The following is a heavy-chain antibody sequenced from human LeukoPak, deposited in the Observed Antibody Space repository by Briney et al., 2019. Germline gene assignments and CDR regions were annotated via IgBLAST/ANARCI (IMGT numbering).Heavy chain of an antibody. V-gene: IGHV1-18*01. J-gene: IGHJ4*02. CDR3: ARDENYYDGSGYSDY. D-gene: IGHD3-22*01. CDR1: GYTFTSYG. Sequence: ASVKVSCKASGYTFTSYGISWVRQAPGQGLEWMGWISAYNGNTNYAQKLQGRVTMTTDTSTNTAYMELRSLRSDDTAVYYCARDENYYDGSGYSDYWGQGTLVTVSS. CDR2: ISAYNGNT.